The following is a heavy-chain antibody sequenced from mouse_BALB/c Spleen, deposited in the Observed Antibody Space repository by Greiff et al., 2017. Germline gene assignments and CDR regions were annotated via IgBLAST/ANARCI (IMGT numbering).Heavy chain of an antibody. Sequence: QVQLQQPGAELVKPGTSVKLSCKASGYNFTSYWINWVKLRPGQGLEWIGDIYPGSGSTNYNEKFKSKATLTVDTSSSTAYMQLSSLASEDSALYYCARSYYGSSPYWYFDVWGAGTTVTVSS. CDR1: GYNFTSYW. J-gene: IGHJ1*01. CDR3: ARSYYGSSPYWYFDV. D-gene: IGHD1-1*01. V-gene: IGHV1-55*01. CDR2: IYPGSGST.